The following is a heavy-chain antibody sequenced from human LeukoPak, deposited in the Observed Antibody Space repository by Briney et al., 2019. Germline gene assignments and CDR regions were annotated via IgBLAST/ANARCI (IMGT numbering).Heavy chain of an antibody. V-gene: IGHV3-30-3*01. J-gene: IGHJ3*02. CDR2: ISYDGSNK. CDR1: GFTFSSYA. Sequence: GGSLRLSCAASGFTFSSYAMHWVRQAPGKGREWVAVISYDGSNKYYADSVKDRLTISRDNSKHTLYLQMNSLRAEDTAVYYCARDPLGVGAKSPAFDIWGQGTMVTVSS. D-gene: IGHD1-26*01. CDR3: ARDPLGVGAKSPAFDI.